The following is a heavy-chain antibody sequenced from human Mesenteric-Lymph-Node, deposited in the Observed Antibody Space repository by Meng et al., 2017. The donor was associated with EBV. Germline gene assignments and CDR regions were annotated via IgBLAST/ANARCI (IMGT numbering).Heavy chain of an antibody. CDR1: GXXXGSGSYF. V-gene: IGHV4-61*01. J-gene: IGHJ5*02. Sequence: QVRXXGPGXVRVKRSGAXXLSFTVYGXXXGSGSYFWSWIRQPPGKGLEWIGYIYYSGSTNYNPSLKSRGTISVYTPKNQFSLKLSSVTAADTAVYYCARATVKNWFDPWGQGTLVTVSS. D-gene: IGHD4-17*01. CDR3: ARATVKNWFDP. CDR2: IYYSGST.